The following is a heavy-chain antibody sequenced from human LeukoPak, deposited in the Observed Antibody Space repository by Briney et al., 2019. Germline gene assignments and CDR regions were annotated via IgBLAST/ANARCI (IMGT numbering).Heavy chain of an antibody. Sequence: ASVKVSCKASGYTFTAYYLHWVRQAPGQGLEWMGWINPNNGGTNYAQKFQGRVTMTRGTSITTAYMELSSLRSDDTALYYCARAAYSGTLLIGDYWGQGTLVTVSS. CDR1: GYTFTAYY. J-gene: IGHJ4*02. V-gene: IGHV1-2*02. CDR3: ARAAYSGTLLIGDY. D-gene: IGHD1-26*01. CDR2: INPNNGGT.